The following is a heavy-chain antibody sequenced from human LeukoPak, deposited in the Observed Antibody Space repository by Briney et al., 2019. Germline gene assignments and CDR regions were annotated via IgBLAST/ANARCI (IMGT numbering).Heavy chain of an antibody. V-gene: IGHV3-53*01. CDR1: GLIVSSNY. CDR3: ARYYYDSSGHPYYFDY. CDR2: IYSGGRT. J-gene: IGHJ4*02. D-gene: IGHD3-22*01. Sequence: GGSLRLSCAASGLIVSSNYMSWVRQAPGKGLEWVSVIYSGGRTYYADSVKGRFTISRDNSNNTVYLQMNSLRPEDTAVYYCARYYYDSSGHPYYFDYWGQGTLVTVSS.